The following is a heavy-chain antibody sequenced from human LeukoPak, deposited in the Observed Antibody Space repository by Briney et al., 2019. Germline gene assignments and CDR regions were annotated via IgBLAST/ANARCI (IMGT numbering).Heavy chain of an antibody. CDR3: ARGSGWFNFDY. V-gene: IGHV3-74*01. J-gene: IGHJ4*02. Sequence: GGSLRLSCAASGFTFSSYWMHWVRQAPGKGLVWVSRINSDGSSTSYADSVKGRFTISRDNAKNTLYLQMNSLRAEDTAVYYCARGSGWFNFDYWGQGTLVTVSS. D-gene: IGHD6-19*01. CDR2: INSDGSST. CDR1: GFTFSSYW.